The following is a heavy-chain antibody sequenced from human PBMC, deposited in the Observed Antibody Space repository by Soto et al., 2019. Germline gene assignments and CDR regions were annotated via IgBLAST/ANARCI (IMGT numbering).Heavy chain of an antibody. V-gene: IGHV1-8*01. CDR2: MNPNSGNT. CDR1: GYTFTSYD. CDR3: ARGGSLMVSCYYYMDV. J-gene: IGHJ6*03. D-gene: IGHD2-8*01. Sequence: ASVKVSCKASGYTFTSYDINWVRQATGQGLEWMGWMNPNSGNTGYAQKFQGRVTMTRNTSISTAYMELSSLRSEDTAVYYCARGGSLMVSCYYYMDVWGKGTTVTVSS.